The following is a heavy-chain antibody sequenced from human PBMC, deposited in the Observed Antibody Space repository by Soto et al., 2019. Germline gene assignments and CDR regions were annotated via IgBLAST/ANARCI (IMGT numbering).Heavy chain of an antibody. V-gene: IGHV1-24*01. J-gene: IGHJ5*02. CDR3: ARVIPNYYDSSGYSP. CDR2: VDSEDGET. Sequence: GASVKVSCKVSGYTLTELSMHSVRQPPGKGLEWMGGVDSEDGETIYAQKLQGRVTMTEDTSIDTAYMELRSLRSDDTAVYYCARVIPNYYDSSGYSPWGQGTLVTVSS. D-gene: IGHD3-22*01. CDR1: GYTLTELS.